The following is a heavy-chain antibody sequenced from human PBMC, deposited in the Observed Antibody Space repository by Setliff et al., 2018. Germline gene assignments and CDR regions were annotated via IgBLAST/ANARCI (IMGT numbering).Heavy chain of an antibody. CDR2: IKHSGST. J-gene: IGHJ6*03. D-gene: IGHD6-13*01. Sequence: SETLSLTCTVSGDSISSGSYYWSWIRQPPGKGLEWIGEIKHSGSTNYNPSLKSRVTISVDTSKKQFSLKLSSVTAADTAVYYCARGVLGYYYYMDVWDKGTTVTVSS. V-gene: IGHV4-39*07. CDR1: GDSISSGSYY. CDR3: ARGVLGYYYYMDV.